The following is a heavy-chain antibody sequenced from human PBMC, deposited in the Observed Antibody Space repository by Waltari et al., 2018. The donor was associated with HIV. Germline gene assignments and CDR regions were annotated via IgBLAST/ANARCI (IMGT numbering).Heavy chain of an antibody. CDR2: VHSSGLS. Sequence: HLQESGPGLVKPSETLSLNCNVSGVSVSVSNYFCDTTPSFYWEWVRQPPGKGLEWIATVHSSGLSHCSPSLKSRVSLGVDTAMNQLSLNLTSVTAADTAVYYCVRRHFYDSSGYFVPRYFSLSDLEVWGPGTTVIVSS. CDR3: VRRHFYDSSGYFVPRYFSLSDLEV. V-gene: IGHV4-39*01. J-gene: IGHJ6*01. D-gene: IGHD3-22*01. CDR1: GVSVSVSNYFCDTTPSFY.